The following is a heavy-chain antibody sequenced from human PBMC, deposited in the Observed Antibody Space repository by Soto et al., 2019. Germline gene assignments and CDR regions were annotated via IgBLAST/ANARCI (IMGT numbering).Heavy chain of an antibody. J-gene: IGHJ3*02. D-gene: IGHD6-13*01. CDR2: IYYSGST. CDR1: GDSISSYY. Sequence: QVQMQESGPGLVKPSETLSLTCTVSGDSISSYYWNGIRQPPGKGLEWIGDIYYSGSTNYNPSLKCRVTISVDTSKNQFALKLSSVTAADTAIYYCARGYSSRLRYAFDIWCQGTMVTVSS. CDR3: ARGYSSRLRYAFDI. V-gene: IGHV4-59*01.